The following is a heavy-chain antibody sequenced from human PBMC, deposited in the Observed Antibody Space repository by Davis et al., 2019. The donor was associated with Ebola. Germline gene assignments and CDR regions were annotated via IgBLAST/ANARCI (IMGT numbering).Heavy chain of an antibody. D-gene: IGHD1-7*01. V-gene: IGHV3-23*01. CDR2: LSGSGGST. CDR3: AKRGRQGRGTTDFDH. J-gene: IGHJ4*02. CDR1: GFTFSSYA. Sequence: GESLKISCAASGFTFSSYAMSWVRQAPGKGLEWVSALSGSGGSTYYADSVKGRFTISRDNSKNTLYLQMNSLRAEDTAVYYCAKRGRQGRGTTDFDHWGQGTLVTVSS.